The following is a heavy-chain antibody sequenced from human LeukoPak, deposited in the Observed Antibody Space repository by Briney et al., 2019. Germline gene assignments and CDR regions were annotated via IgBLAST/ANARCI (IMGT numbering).Heavy chain of an antibody. CDR3: ARDLKPVGAGGIQDKVGVEDY. CDR1: GYTFTNYY. D-gene: IGHD1-26*01. V-gene: IGHV1-46*01. Sequence: ASVKVSCKASGYTFTNYYIHWVRQAPGQGLEWMGIINPSGGSTSYARNFQGRVTMTRDTSTSTVYMELSSLRSEDTAVYYCARDLKPVGAGGIQDKVGVEDYWGQGTLVTVSS. CDR2: INPSGGST. J-gene: IGHJ4*02.